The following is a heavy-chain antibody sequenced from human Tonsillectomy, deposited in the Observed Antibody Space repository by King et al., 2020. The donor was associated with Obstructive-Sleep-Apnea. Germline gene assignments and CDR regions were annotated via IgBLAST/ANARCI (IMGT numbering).Heavy chain of an antibody. CDR1: GFSLSTSGVG. Sequence: ITLKESGPTLVKPTQTLTLTCTFSGFSLSTSGVGVGWIRQPPGKALEWLALIYWNDVKRYSPSLKSRLTITKDTSKNQVVLTMTNMDPVDTATYYCAHHQTYYYGSGSYPPFFQHWGQGTLVTVSS. V-gene: IGHV2-5*01. CDR2: IYWNDVK. D-gene: IGHD3-10*01. J-gene: IGHJ1*01. CDR3: AHHQTYYYGSGSYPPFFQH.